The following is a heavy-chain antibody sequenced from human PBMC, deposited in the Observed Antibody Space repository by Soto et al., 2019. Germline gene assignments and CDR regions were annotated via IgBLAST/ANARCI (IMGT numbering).Heavy chain of an antibody. V-gene: IGHV3-72*01. J-gene: IGHJ6*02. D-gene: IGHD3-10*01. CDR1: GFTFSDHY. CDR2: TRNKANSYTT. Sequence: EVQVVESGGGLVQPGGSLRLSCVASGFTFSDHYMDWVRQAPGKGLEWVGRTRNKANSYTTEYAASVKGRFTISRDDSKITLYLQMNSLKTEDTAVYYCARGAGSWTYNYCYGLDVWGQGTTVTVSS. CDR3: ARGAGSWTYNYCYGLDV.